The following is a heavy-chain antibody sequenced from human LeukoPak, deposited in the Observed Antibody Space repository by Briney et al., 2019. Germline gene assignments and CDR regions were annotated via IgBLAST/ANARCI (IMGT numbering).Heavy chain of an antibody. CDR1: GGTFSSYA. V-gene: IGHV1-69*01. Sequence: SVKVSCKASGGTFSSYAISWVRQAPGQGLEWMGGIIPIFGTANYAQKFQGRVTITADETTSTAYMELSSLRSEDTAVYYCARDSPHTVNWFDPWGQGTLVTVSS. D-gene: IGHD4-17*01. CDR2: IIPIFGTA. J-gene: IGHJ5*02. CDR3: ARDSPHTVNWFDP.